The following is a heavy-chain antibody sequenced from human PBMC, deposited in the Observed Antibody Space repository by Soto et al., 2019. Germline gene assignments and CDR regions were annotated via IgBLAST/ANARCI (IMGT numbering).Heavy chain of an antibody. CDR1: GYTFTSYD. V-gene: IGHV1-8*01. J-gene: IGHJ6*02. D-gene: IGHD5-12*01. CDR3: ARGAVDIVATIDYYYYYGMDV. CDR2: MNPNSGNT. Sequence: ASVKVSCKASGYTFTSYDINWLRQATGQGLEWMGWMNPNSGNTGYAQKFQGRVTMTRNTSISTAYMELSSLRSEDTAVYYCARGAVDIVATIDYYYYYGMDVWGQGTTVTVS.